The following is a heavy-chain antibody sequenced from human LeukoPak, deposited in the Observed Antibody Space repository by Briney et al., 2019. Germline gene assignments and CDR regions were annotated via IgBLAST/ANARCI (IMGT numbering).Heavy chain of an antibody. CDR3: ARDWELWDIVVVPASKYGYDAFDI. D-gene: IGHD2-2*01. V-gene: IGHV4-34*01. J-gene: IGHJ3*02. CDR1: GGSFSGYY. Sequence: SETLSLTCAVYGGSFSGYYWSWIRQPPGKGLEWIGEINHSGSTNYNPSLKSRVTISVDTSKNQFSLKLSSVTAADTAVYYCARDWELWDIVVVPASKYGYDAFDIWGQGTMVTVSS. CDR2: INHSGST.